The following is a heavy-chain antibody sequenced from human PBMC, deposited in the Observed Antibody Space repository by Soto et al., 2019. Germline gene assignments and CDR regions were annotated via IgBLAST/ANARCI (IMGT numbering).Heavy chain of an antibody. J-gene: IGHJ6*02. CDR2: IYSAGNT. Sequence: GGSLRLSCAASGFTVSSNYMSWVRQAPGKGLEWISIIYSAGNTYYADSVKGRFTISRDNSKNTLYLQMNSLGAEDTAVYYCARDFVVGGPTINYYYGMDVWGQGTTGTVSS. CDR1: GFTVSSNY. D-gene: IGHD1-26*01. CDR3: ARDFVVGGPTINYYYGMDV. V-gene: IGHV3-66*01.